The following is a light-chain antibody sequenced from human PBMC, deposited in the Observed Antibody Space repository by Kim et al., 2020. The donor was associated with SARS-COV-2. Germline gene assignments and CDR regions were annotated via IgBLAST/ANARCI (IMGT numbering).Light chain of an antibody. CDR1: NIGSKS. CDR3: QVWDRSSDHPRVV. V-gene: IGLV3-21*04. Sequence: SYELTQPPSVSVAAGKPARITCGGNNIGSKSVHWYQQKPGQAPVLVIYYDSDRPSGIPERFSGSNSGNTATLTISRVEAGDEADYYCQVWDRSSDHPRVVFGGGTQLTVL. CDR2: YDS. J-gene: IGLJ2*01.